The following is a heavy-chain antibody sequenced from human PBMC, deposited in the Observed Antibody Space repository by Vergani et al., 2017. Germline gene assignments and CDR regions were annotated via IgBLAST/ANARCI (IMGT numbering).Heavy chain of an antibody. V-gene: IGHV3-21*01. Sequence: QLVESGGDLVQPGGSLRLSCAVSGFTVSSHYMSWVRQAPGKGLEWVSSISGNNVDVYYADSVKGRFTISRDNAKNSLYLDMSSLRAEDTAVYYCVRDVRVSRTWGQGTLVAVSS. CDR2: ISGNNVDV. CDR3: VRDVRVSRT. J-gene: IGHJ3*01. CDR1: GFTVSSHY.